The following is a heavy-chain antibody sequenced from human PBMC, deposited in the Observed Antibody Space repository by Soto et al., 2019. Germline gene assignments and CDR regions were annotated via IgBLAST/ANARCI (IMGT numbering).Heavy chain of an antibody. CDR3: AKDLRPNLYLDS. CDR2: ISYDGSNK. D-gene: IGHD3-16*01. V-gene: IGHV3-30*18. J-gene: IGHJ4*02. CDR1: GFTFSSYG. Sequence: GGSLRLSCAASGFTFSSYGMHWVRQAPGKGLEWVAVISYDGSNKYYADSVKGRFTISRDNSKNTLYLQMNSLRAEDTAVYYCAKDLRPNLYLDSWGQGTLVTVSS.